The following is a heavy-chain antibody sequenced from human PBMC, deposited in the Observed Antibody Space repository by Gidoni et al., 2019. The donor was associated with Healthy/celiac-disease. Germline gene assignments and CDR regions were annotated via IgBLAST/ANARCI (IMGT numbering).Heavy chain of an antibody. CDR2: IYYSGST. Sequence: QLQLQESGPGLVKPSETLSLTCTVSGGSISSSSYYWGWIRQPPGKGLEWIGSIYYSGSTYYNPSLKSRVTISVDTSKNQFSLKLSSVTAADTAVYYCARGDYSSSRGGDAFDIWGQGTMVTVSS. J-gene: IGHJ3*02. CDR1: GGSISSSSYY. CDR3: ARGDYSSSRGGDAFDI. D-gene: IGHD6-13*01. V-gene: IGHV4-39*01.